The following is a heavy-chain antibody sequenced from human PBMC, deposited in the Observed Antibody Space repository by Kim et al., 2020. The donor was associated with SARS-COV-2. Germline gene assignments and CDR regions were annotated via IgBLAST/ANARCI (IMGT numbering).Heavy chain of an antibody. Sequence: GGSLRLSCAASGFTFSSYNMNWVCQAPGKGLEWVSSISSSSSYIYYADSVKGRFTISRDNAKNSLYLQMNSLRAEDTSVYYCARTTYYDRSGYQAHAWGQGILGTVSS. D-gene: IGHD3-22*01. V-gene: IGHV3-21*01. CDR1: GFTFSSYN. CDR2: ISSSSSYI. CDR3: ARTTYYDRSGYQAHA. J-gene: IGHJ5*02.